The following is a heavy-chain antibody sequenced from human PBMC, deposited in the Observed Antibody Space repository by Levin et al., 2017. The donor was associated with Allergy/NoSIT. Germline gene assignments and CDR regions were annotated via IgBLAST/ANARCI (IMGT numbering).Heavy chain of an antibody. V-gene: IGHV1-24*01. D-gene: IGHD3-10*02. Sequence: ASVKVSCKVSGYTLTELSMHWVRQAPGKGLEWMGGFDPEDGETIYAQKFQGRVTMTEDTSTDTAYMELSSLRSEDTAVYYCATLFPSWPRIDYWGQGTLVTVSS. CDR3: ATLFPSWPRIDY. CDR1: GYTLTELS. CDR2: FDPEDGET. J-gene: IGHJ4*02.